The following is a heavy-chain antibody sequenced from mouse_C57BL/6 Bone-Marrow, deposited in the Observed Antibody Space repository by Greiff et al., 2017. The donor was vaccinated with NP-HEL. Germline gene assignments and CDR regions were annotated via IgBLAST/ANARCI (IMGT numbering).Heavy chain of an antibody. V-gene: IGHV1-64*01. CDR3: AEDYYGSSQGFAY. CDR2: IHPNSGST. D-gene: IGHD1-1*01. CDR1: GYTFTSYW. J-gene: IGHJ3*01. Sequence: QVQLQQPGAELVKPGTSVKLSCKASGYTFTSYWMHWVKQRPGQGLEWIGMIHPNSGSTNYNEKFKSKATLTVDKSSSTAYMQLSSLTSEDSAVYYCAEDYYGSSQGFAYWGQGTLVTVSA.